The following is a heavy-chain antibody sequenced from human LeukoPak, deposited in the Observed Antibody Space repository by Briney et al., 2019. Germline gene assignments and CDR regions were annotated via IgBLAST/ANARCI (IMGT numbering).Heavy chain of an antibody. CDR3: AREGHSLNWFDP. CDR1: GYSISSGYY. J-gene: IGHJ5*02. D-gene: IGHD5-12*01. CDR2: VYYTGST. Sequence: SETLSLTCAVSGYSISSGYYWAWMRQPPGRGLEWIGSVYYTGSTHYNTSLKSRVTVSVDTSKNQFSLKLTYLTAADTAVYYCAREGHSLNWFDPWGQGTLVTVSS. V-gene: IGHV4-38-2*02.